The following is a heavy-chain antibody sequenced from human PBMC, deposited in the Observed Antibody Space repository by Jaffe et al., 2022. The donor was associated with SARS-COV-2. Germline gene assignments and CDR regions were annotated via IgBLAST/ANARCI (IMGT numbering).Heavy chain of an antibody. CDR1: GFTFSSYA. V-gene: IGHV3-23*01. J-gene: IGHJ3*02. D-gene: IGHD3-3*01. Sequence: EVQLLESGGGLVQPGGSLRLSCAASGFTFSSYAMSWVRQAPGKGLEWVSAISGSGGSTYYADSVKGRFTISRDNSKNTLYLQMNSLRAEDTAVYYCAKGLRFLEWPADAFDIWGQGTMVTVSS. CDR3: AKGLRFLEWPADAFDI. CDR2: ISGSGGST.